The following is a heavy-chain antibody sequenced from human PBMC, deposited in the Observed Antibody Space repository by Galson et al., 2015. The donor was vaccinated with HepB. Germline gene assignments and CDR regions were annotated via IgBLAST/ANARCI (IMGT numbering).Heavy chain of an antibody. CDR2: ISAYNGNT. V-gene: IGHV1-18*01. J-gene: IGHJ6*02. CDR3: ARDVDTAMVQYYYYGMDV. CDR1: GYTFTSYG. Sequence: SVKVSCKASGYTFTSYGISWVRQAPGQGLEWMGWISAYNGNTNYAQKLQGRVTMTTDTSTSTAYMELRSLRSDDTAVYYCARDVDTAMVQYYYYGMDVWGQGTTVTVSS. D-gene: IGHD5-18*01.